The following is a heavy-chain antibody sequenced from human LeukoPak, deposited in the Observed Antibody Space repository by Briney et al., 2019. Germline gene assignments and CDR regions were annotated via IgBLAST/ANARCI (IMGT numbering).Heavy chain of an antibody. CDR3: ARRGIAVAGNDY. D-gene: IGHD6-19*01. Sequence: GGSLRLSCAASGFTFDDYGMSWVRQAPRKGLEWVAGINWNGGSTGYADSVKGRFTISRDNAKNSLYLQMNSLRAEYTAMDSGARRGIAVAGNDYWGQGTLVTVSS. CDR2: INWNGGST. V-gene: IGHV3-20*04. J-gene: IGHJ4*02. CDR1: GFTFDDYG.